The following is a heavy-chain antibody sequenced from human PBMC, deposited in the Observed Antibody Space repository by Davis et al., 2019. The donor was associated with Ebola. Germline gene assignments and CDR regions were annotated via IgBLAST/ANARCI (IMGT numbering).Heavy chain of an antibody. V-gene: IGHV3-23*01. CDR1: GFTFSSYA. CDR3: AKDTIAARPHPRGYFDY. Sequence: GESLKTSCAASGFTFSSYAMSWVRQAPGKGLEWVSAISGSGGSTYYADSVKGRFTISRDNSKNTLYLQMNSLRAEDTAVYYCAKDTIAARPHPRGYFDYWGQGTLVTVSS. D-gene: IGHD6-6*01. CDR2: ISGSGGST. J-gene: IGHJ4*02.